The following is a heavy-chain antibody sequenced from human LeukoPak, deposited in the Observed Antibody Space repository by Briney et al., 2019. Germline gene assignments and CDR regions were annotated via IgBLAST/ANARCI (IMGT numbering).Heavy chain of an antibody. CDR2: IYYSGST. J-gene: IGHJ5*02. CDR1: GGSISSYY. Sequence: SETLSLTCTVSGGSISSYYWSWIRQPPGKGLEWIGYIYYSGSTNYNPSLKSRVTISVDTSKNQFSLKLSSVTAADTAVYYCARQYDSSGYYYGLNWFDPWGQGTLVTVSS. CDR3: ARQYDSSGYYYGLNWFDP. D-gene: IGHD3-22*01. V-gene: IGHV4-59*08.